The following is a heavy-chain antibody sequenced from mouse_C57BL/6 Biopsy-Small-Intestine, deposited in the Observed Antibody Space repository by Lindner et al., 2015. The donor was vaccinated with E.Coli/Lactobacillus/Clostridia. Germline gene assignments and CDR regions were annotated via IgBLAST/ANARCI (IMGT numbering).Heavy chain of an antibody. CDR1: GYTFTGYW. CDR3: AREVTTSYFDY. D-gene: IGHD2-2*01. CDR2: INPGSGDT. V-gene: IGHV1-54*01. Sequence: VQLQESGAELMKPGASVKLSCKASGYTFTGYWIEWVKQRPGQGLEWIGVINPGSGDTNYNEKFKGKATLAADKSSSTAYMQLSSLTSEDSAVFFCAREVTTSYFDYWGQGTTLTVSS. J-gene: IGHJ2*01.